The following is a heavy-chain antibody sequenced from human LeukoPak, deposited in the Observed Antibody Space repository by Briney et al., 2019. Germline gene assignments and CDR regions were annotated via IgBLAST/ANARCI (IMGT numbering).Heavy chain of an antibody. D-gene: IGHD3-9*01. V-gene: IGHV1-2*02. Sequence: GASVKVSCKASGYTFTSYGISWVRQAPGQGLEWMGWINPNSGGTNYAQKFQGRVTMTRDTSISTAYMELSRLRSDDTAVYYCARGDITLRHHNWFDPWGQGTLVTVSS. CDR3: ARGDITLRHHNWFDP. CDR2: INPNSGGT. J-gene: IGHJ5*02. CDR1: GYTFTSYG.